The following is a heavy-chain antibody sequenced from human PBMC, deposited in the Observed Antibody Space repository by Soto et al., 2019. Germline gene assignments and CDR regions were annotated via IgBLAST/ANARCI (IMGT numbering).Heavy chain of an antibody. V-gene: IGHV1-18*01. Sequence: QVQLVQSGAEVKKPGASVKVSCKASGYTFTRYGISWVRQAPGQGLEWMGWISAYNGNTNYAQKLQGRVTINTDSSTSTGYMERRSLRSAGTAVYYCARGGGELWVDCGCDCYSPFDYWGQGTLVTVSS. CDR3: ARGGGELWVDCGCDCYSPFDY. CDR1: GYTFTRYG. CDR2: ISAYNGNT. J-gene: IGHJ4*02. D-gene: IGHD2-21*02.